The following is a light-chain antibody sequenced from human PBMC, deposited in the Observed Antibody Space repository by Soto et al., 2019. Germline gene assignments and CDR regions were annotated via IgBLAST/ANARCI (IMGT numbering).Light chain of an antibody. J-gene: IGKJ4*01. V-gene: IGKV3-15*01. Sequence: IVMTQTPATLSVSHRGRVTLSCRASQSVSYHVAWYQQKPGPTPRLVIYDASNRASGIPARCSGTRSGTEFSLTVSSLQSEDFGIYYCQQYNSWLTFGGGTRVDIK. CDR1: QSVSYH. CDR3: QQYNSWLT. CDR2: DAS.